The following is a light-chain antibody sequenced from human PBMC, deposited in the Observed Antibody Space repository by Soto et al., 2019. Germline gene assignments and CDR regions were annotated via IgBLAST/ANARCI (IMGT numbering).Light chain of an antibody. J-gene: IGKJ3*01. CDR3: QQYGGPADFT. CDR1: RSVDSSY. Sequence: EIGLTQSPGTLSLSPGERATLSCRASRSVDSSYLAWYQQRPGQAPRLLIFGASNRAASIPDRFSGSGSGTDFTRIISRLEPEDFAVYYCQQYGGPADFTLGPGTKVDIK. V-gene: IGKV3-20*01. CDR2: GAS.